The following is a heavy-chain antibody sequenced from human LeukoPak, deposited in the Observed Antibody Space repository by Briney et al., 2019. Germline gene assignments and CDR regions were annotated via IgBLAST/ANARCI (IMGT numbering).Heavy chain of an antibody. V-gene: IGHV1-18*03. CDR3: ARDNLAAIAGWGLDY. CDR2: ISAYNGNT. J-gene: IGHJ4*02. D-gene: IGHD2-15*01. Sequence: GASVKVSCKASGYTFTSYGISWVRQAPGQGLEWMGWISAYNGNTYYAPNLQGRVTMTTDTSTSTAYMELRSLRSEDMAVYYCARDNLAAIAGWGLDYWGQGTLVTVSS. CDR1: GYTFTSYG.